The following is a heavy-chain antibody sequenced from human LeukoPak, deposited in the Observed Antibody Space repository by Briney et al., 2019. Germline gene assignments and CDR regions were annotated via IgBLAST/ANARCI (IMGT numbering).Heavy chain of an antibody. J-gene: IGHJ4*02. CDR2: IYHSGST. Sequence: PSETLFLTCTVSGSSISSNYYWGWIRQPPGKGLECIGSIYHSGSTYYNPSLKSRVTISVDTSKNHFSLKLTSMTAADTAVYYCDVGILRGPDYWGQGTLVTASS. V-gene: IGHV4-38-2*02. CDR3: DVGILRGPDY. CDR1: GSSISSNYY. D-gene: IGHD1-26*01.